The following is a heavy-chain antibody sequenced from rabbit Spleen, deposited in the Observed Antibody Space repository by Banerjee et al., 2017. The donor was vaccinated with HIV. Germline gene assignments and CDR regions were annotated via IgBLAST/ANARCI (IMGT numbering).Heavy chain of an antibody. CDR2: IYTGNGKT. CDR1: GFSFSSSYD. Sequence: QEQLVEYGGGLVKPGASLTLTCTASGFSFSSSYDMCWVRQAPGKGLEWIGCIYTGNGKTYYASWAKGRFTISETSSTTVTLQMTSLTAADTATYFCARDVDTIYFRFSLRGQGTLVTVS. J-gene: IGHJ4*01. CDR3: ARDVDTIYFRFSL. V-gene: IGHV1S45*01. D-gene: IGHD1-1*01.